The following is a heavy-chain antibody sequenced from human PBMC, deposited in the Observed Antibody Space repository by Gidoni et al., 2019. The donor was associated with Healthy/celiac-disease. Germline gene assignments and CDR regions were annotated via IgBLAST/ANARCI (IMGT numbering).Heavy chain of an antibody. CDR3: ARHKYYDILTGYLDWFDP. Sequence: QLQLQESGPGLVKPSETLSLTCTVSGGSISSSSYFWGGIRQPPGKGLEWIGGMHYSGSTYYNPSLKSRVTISVDTSKNQFSLKLSSVTAADTAVYYCARHKYYDILTGYLDWFDPWGQGTLVTVSS. V-gene: IGHV4-39*01. D-gene: IGHD3-9*01. CDR1: GGSISSSSYF. J-gene: IGHJ5*02. CDR2: MHYSGST.